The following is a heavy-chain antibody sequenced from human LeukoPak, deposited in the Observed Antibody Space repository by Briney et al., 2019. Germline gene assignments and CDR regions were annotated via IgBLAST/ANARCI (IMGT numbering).Heavy chain of an antibody. CDR1: GFTFSSYS. V-gene: IGHV3-21*01. CDR3: ARDPTNDYFDY. J-gene: IGHJ4*02. Sequence: PGGSLRLSCAASGFTFSSYSMNWVRQAPGKGLEWVSSISSSYIYYAGSVKGRFTISRDNAKNSLYLQMNSLRAEDTAVYYCARDPTNDYFDYWGQGTLVTVSS. CDR2: ISSSYI.